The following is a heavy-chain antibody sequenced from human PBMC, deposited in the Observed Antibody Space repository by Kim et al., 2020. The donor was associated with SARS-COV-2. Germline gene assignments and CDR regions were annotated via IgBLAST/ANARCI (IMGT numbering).Heavy chain of an antibody. CDR3: AKDTYPDYGDPTVNYYGMDV. V-gene: IGHV3-30*18. Sequence: GGSLRLSCAASGFTFSSYGMHWVRQAPGKGLEWVAVISYDGSNKYYADSVKGRFTISRDNSKNTLYLQMNSLRAEDTAVYYCAKDTYPDYGDPTVNYYGMDVWGQGTTVTVSS. CDR1: GFTFSSYG. J-gene: IGHJ6*02. CDR2: ISYDGSNK. D-gene: IGHD3-16*01.